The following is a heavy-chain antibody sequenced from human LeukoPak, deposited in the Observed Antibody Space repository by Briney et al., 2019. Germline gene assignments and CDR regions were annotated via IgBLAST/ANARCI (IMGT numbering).Heavy chain of an antibody. J-gene: IGHJ5*02. CDR3: ARTVSRWFDP. CDR1: GFTFSSYW. V-gene: IGHV3-74*01. CDR2: INSDGSST. Sequence: GGSLRLSCAASGFTFSSYWMHWVSQAPGKRLVWVSRINSDGSSTSYADSVKGRFTISRDNAKNTLYLQMNSLRAEDTAVYYCARTVSRWFDPWGQGTLVTVSS. D-gene: IGHD2-21*02.